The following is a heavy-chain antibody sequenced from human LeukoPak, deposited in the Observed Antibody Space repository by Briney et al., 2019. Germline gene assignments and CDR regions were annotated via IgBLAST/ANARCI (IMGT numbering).Heavy chain of an antibody. CDR3: ARDLGPGRAFDI. V-gene: IGHV4-59*01. CDR1: GASISSYY. J-gene: IGHJ3*02. CDR2: IYYSGST. D-gene: IGHD3-16*01. Sequence: PSETLSLTCAVSGASISSYYWSWIRQPPGKGLQWIGYIYYSGSTNYNPSLKSRVTISVDTSKNQFSLKLSSVTAEDTAVYYCARDLGPGRAFDIWGQGTMVTVSS.